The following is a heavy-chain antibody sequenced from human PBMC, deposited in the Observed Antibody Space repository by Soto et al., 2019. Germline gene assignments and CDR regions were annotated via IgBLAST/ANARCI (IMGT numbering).Heavy chain of an antibody. J-gene: IGHJ4*02. D-gene: IGHD4-17*01. CDR1: GFTFSSYA. Sequence: GGSLRLSCAASGFTFSSYAMHWVRQAPGKGLEWVAVISYGGSNTYYADSVKGRFTISRDNSKNTLYLQMNSLRAEDTAVYYCARIRLGYGDEYYFDYWGQGTLVTVSS. V-gene: IGHV3-30*14. CDR2: ISYGGSNT. CDR3: ARIRLGYGDEYYFDY.